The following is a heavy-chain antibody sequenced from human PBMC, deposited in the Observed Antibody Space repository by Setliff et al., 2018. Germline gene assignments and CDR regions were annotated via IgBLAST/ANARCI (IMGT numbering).Heavy chain of an antibody. CDR1: GGSIKSSGYY. Sequence: SETLSLTCAVSGGSIKSSGYYWGWIRQSPVKGLEWIGSVHSDGTTHYNPSLESRVTISLDSAKNHFPLNLRSVTAADTAIYYCARPPKWFGEVIIGALDVWGQGTVVTVSS. J-gene: IGHJ3*01. CDR2: VHSDGTT. CDR3: ARPPKWFGEVIIGALDV. V-gene: IGHV4-39*02. D-gene: IGHD3-10*01.